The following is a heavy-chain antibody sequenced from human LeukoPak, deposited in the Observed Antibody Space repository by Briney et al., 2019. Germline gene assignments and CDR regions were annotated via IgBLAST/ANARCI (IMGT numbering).Heavy chain of an antibody. CDR3: ARDNNGNYPDY. V-gene: IGHV3-74*01. Sequence: GGSVRLSCAASGFTFSNHWMHWVRQAPGKGLVWVSRISGDGSSTRYADSVKGRFTISRDNAKNTLFLQMNSLRAEDTAVYYCARDNNGNYPDYWGEGTLVTASS. D-gene: IGHD1-7*01. CDR1: GFTFSNHW. J-gene: IGHJ4*02. CDR2: ISGDGSST.